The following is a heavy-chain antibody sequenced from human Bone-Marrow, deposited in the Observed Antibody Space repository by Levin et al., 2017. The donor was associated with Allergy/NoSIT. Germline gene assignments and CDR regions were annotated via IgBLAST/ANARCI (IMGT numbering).Heavy chain of an antibody. J-gene: IGHJ4*02. CDR1: GFDISSYV. V-gene: IGHV3-33*08. Sequence: GESLKISCLTSGFDISSYVMHWVRQAPGKGLEWVAAIWHDGSYIYYEDSLKGRFTISRDNSENTLFLQMNSLRAEDTATYYCARGANYYDSSDMIDFWGQGALVTVSS. CDR3: ARGANYYDSSDMIDF. CDR2: IWHDGSYI. D-gene: IGHD3-22*01.